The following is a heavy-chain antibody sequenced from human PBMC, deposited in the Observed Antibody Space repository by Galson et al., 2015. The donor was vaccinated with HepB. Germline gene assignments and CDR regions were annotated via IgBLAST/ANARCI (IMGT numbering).Heavy chain of an antibody. D-gene: IGHD6-19*01. Sequence: ASGYTFTGYYMHWVRQAPGQGLEWMGWINPNSGGTNYAQKFQGRVTMTRDTSISTAYMELSRLRSDDTVVYYCARRKYSSGWYFDYWGQGTLVTVSS. CDR3: ARRKYSSGWYFDY. V-gene: IGHV1-2*02. CDR1: GYTFTGYY. CDR2: INPNSGGT. J-gene: IGHJ4*02.